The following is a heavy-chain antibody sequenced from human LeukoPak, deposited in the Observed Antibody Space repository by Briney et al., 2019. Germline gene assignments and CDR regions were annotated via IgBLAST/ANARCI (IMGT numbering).Heavy chain of an antibody. CDR1: GFTFSDYY. CDR2: ISSSGSTI. Sequence: PGGSLRLSCAASGFTFSDYYMSWIRQAPGKGLEWVSYISSSGSTIYYADSVKGRFTISRDNAKNSLYLQMNSLRAEDTAVYYCARDASYGSGSYPGMDVWGKGTTVTISS. CDR3: ARDASYGSGSYPGMDV. V-gene: IGHV3-11*04. J-gene: IGHJ6*04. D-gene: IGHD3-10*01.